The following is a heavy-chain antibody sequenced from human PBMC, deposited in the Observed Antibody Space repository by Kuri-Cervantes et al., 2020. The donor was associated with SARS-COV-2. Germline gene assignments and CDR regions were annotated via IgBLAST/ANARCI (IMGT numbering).Heavy chain of an antibody. CDR2: ISSSGSTI. CDR3: ATGVNHGGLTIFGVVIPPFDY. J-gene: IGHJ4*02. D-gene: IGHD3-3*01. CDR1: GFTFSSYE. V-gene: IGHV3-48*03. Sequence: GESLKISCAASGFTFSSYEMNWVRQAPGKGLEWVSYISSSGSTIYYADSVKGRFTISRDNAKNSLYLQMSSLRAEDTAVYYCATGVNHGGLTIFGVVIPPFDYWGQGTLVTVSS.